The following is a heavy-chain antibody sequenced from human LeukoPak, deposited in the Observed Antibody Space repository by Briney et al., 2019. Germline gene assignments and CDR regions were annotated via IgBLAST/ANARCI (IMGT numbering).Heavy chain of an antibody. CDR1: QFTFSDYY. J-gene: IGHJ6*02. Sequence: GGSLRLSCAASQFTFSDYYMNWSRQAPGKGLEWVSYISGSSLHTNYADSVKGRFTISRDNAKKSLYLQMNSLRAEDTAVYYCASRGVYGSLDVWGQGTTVTVSS. CDR2: ISGSSLHT. D-gene: IGHD3-10*01. CDR3: ASRGVYGSLDV. V-gene: IGHV3-11*03.